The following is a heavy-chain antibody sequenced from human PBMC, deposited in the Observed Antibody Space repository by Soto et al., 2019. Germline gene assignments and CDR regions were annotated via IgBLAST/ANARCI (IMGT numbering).Heavy chain of an antibody. CDR3: AKSPPDCSGGRCYSFDY. Sequence: QVQLQQSGPGLVKPSQTLSLTCAISGDSVSSYSAVWNWIRQSPSRGLEWLGRTYYRSKWYNDYAVSVKSRITISPETSKNQCSLQLNSVTPEDTAVYYCAKSPPDCSGGRCYSFDYWGQGTLVTVSS. J-gene: IGHJ4*02. V-gene: IGHV6-1*01. CDR2: TYYRSKWYN. CDR1: GDSVSSYSAV. D-gene: IGHD2-15*01.